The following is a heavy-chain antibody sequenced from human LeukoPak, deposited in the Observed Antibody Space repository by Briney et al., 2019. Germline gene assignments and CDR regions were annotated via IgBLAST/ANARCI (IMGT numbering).Heavy chain of an antibody. D-gene: IGHD5-18*01. CDR1: GGSISSYY. Sequence: PSQTLSLTCAVSGGSISSYYWSWIRQPSGKGLEWIGRIYTSGSTNYNPSLKSQVTMSVDTSKNQFSLKLSSVTAADTAVYYCARPGYSYGKRGAFDIWGQGTMVTVSS. CDR2: IYTSGST. V-gene: IGHV4-4*07. CDR3: ARPGYSYGKRGAFDI. J-gene: IGHJ3*02.